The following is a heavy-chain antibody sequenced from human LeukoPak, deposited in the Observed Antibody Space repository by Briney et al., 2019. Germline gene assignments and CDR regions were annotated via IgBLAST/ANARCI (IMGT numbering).Heavy chain of an antibody. D-gene: IGHD3-22*01. Sequence: PSETLSLTCAVSGGSISSGGYSWSWIRQPPGKGLEWIGYIYHSGSTYYNPSLKSRVTISVDRSKNQFSLKLSSVTAADTAVYYCASSYYYDSSGYYPSDAFDIWGQGTMVTVSS. CDR3: ASSYYYDSSGYYPSDAFDI. CDR2: IYHSGST. V-gene: IGHV4-30-2*01. J-gene: IGHJ3*02. CDR1: GGSISSGGYS.